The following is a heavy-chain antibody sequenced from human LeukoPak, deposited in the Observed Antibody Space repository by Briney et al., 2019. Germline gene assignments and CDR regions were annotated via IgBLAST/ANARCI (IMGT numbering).Heavy chain of an antibody. J-gene: IGHJ4*02. CDR1: RLTFSDYW. CDR2: INKDGSEK. Sequence: GGSLRLSCAVSRLTFSDYWMRWVRQAPGKGLEWVAAINKDGSEKQYVGSVKGRFTISRDNAKNSVYLQMTSLGAEDTAVYYCATYTQYFGAPGGADYWGLGTLVTVSS. D-gene: IGHD2-8*02. V-gene: IGHV3-7*01. CDR3: ATYTQYFGAPGGADY.